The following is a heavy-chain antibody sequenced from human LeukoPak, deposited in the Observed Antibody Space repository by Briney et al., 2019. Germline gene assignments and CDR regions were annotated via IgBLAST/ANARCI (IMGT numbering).Heavy chain of an antibody. CDR3: AKDIYAWQQLVLTGFAFDI. D-gene: IGHD6-13*01. CDR1: GFTFSSYW. Sequence: GGSLRLSCAASGFTFSSYWMSWVRQAPGKGLEWVANIKQDGSEKYYVDSVKGRFTISRDNAKNSLYLQMNSLRAEDTALYYCAKDIYAWQQLVLTGFAFDIWGQGTMVTVSS. CDR2: IKQDGSEK. J-gene: IGHJ3*02. V-gene: IGHV3-7*03.